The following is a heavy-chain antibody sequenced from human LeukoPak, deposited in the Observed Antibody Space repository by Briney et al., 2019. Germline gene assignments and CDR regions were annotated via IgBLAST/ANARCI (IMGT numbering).Heavy chain of an antibody. CDR3: ARRVRDGYNYDY. D-gene: IGHD5-24*01. Sequence: SETLSLTCTVAGGSISSHYWSWIRQPPGKGLEWIGYIYYSGSTNYNPSLKSRVTISVDTSKNQFSLKLSSVTAADTAVYYCARRVRDGYNYDYWGQGTLVTVSS. J-gene: IGHJ4*02. CDR2: IYYSGST. CDR1: GGSISSHY. V-gene: IGHV4-59*08.